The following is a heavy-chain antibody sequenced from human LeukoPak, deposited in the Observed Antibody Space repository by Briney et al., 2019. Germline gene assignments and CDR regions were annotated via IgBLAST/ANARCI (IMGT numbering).Heavy chain of an antibody. CDR3: TADLQRLRFEN. J-gene: IGHJ5*02. CDR1: GYIFTNLY. Sequence: ASVKVSCKASGYIFTNLYMHWMRQAPGQGLEWIGWIYPNNGGTNYAQKFQGRVSMTSDTSISTAYMELTRLTSDDTAEYYCTADLQRLRFENWGQGTLVTVSS. V-gene: IGHV1-2*02. CDR2: IYPNNGGT.